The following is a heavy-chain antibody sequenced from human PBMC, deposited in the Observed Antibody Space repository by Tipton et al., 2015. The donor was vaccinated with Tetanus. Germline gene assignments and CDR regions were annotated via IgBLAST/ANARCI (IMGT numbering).Heavy chain of an antibody. Sequence: WNWIRQPPGKGLEWLAYVSYSGRTNSNYSLKSRITISQDTSKNQFSLRLSSVTAADTAIYYCAREVPAAGHFDSWGQGTLVTVSS. V-gene: IGHV4-59*01. J-gene: IGHJ4*02. CDR2: VSYSGRT. CDR3: AREVPAAGHFDS. D-gene: IGHD2-2*01.